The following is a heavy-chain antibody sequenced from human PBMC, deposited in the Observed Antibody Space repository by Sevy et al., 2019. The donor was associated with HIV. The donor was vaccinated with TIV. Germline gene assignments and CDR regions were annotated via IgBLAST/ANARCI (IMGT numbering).Heavy chain of an antibody. D-gene: IGHD3-22*01. V-gene: IGHV3-23*01. CDR1: GFTFSSYA. CDR2: ISGSGYLT. J-gene: IGHJ4*02. CDR3: AKEGGGYYYDSSGLFDY. Sequence: GGSLRLSCAASGFTFSSYAMSWVRQAPGKGLEWVSAISGSGYLTYYTDSVKGRFTISRDNSKNTLYLQMNSLRAEDKCVNYCAKEGGGYYYDSSGLFDYWGQGTLVTVSS.